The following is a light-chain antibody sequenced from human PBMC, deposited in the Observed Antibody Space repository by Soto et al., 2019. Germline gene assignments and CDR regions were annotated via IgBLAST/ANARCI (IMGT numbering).Light chain of an antibody. J-gene: IGKJ1*01. Sequence: IQLTQSPSSLSASVGDSVTITCRASQGITSYLAWYQQKPGKAPNLLIYGASTLQSGVPSRFSGSGSGTDFTLTISCLQSEDFATYYCQQYYSYPRTFGQGTKVDIK. CDR3: QQYYSYPRT. CDR2: GAS. CDR1: QGITSY. V-gene: IGKV1-9*01.